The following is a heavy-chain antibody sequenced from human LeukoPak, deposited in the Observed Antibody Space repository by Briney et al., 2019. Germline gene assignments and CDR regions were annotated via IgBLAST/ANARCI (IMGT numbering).Heavy chain of an antibody. CDR1: GYTFTGYY. CDR3: ARDLDRGSYCPFDY. J-gene: IGHJ4*02. Sequence: GASVKVSCKASGYTFTGYYMHWVRQAPGQGLEWMGWINTNSGGTNYAQKFEGRVTMTRDTSISTAYMELTRLRSDDTAVYYCARDLDRGSYCPFDYWAQGTLVTVSS. CDR2: INTNSGGT. V-gene: IGHV1-2*02. D-gene: IGHD1-26*01.